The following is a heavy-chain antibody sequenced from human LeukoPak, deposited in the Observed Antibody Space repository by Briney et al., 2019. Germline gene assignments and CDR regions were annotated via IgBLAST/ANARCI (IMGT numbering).Heavy chain of an antibody. D-gene: IGHD6-19*01. CDR1: GFTFSTYA. Sequence: GGSLRLSCAASGFTFSTYAVNWVRQAPGKGLEWVSTISGSGSTTHYADSVKGRFTISRDNAKNSLYVQMSNLRAEDTAVYYCARVPRSGGSIDYWGQGTLVTVSP. J-gene: IGHJ4*02. CDR3: ARVPRSGGSIDY. CDR2: ISGSGSTT. V-gene: IGHV3-21*04.